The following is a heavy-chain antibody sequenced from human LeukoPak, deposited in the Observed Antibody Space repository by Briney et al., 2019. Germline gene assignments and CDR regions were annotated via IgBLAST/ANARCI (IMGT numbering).Heavy chain of an antibody. V-gene: IGHV3-64D*06. CDR1: GFTFSSYA. CDR3: VRGDVLLWCGELLETPSDFDY. CDR2: ISSNGGST. J-gene: IGHJ4*02. D-gene: IGHD3-10*01. Sequence: QPGGSLRLSCSASGFTFSSYAMHWVRPAPGKGLEYVSAISSNGGSTYYAASVKGRFTISRDNSKNTLYLQMSSLRAEDTAVYYCVRGDVLLWCGELLETPSDFDYWGQGTLVTVSS.